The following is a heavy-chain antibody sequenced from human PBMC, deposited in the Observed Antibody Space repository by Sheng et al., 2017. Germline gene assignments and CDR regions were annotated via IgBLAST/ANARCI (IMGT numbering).Heavy chain of an antibody. CDR3: ARDSSRRGVA. J-gene: IGHJ5*02. CDR2: ISYSGTT. Sequence: QVQLQESGPGLVKPSQTLSLTCAVSGGSISSGGYYWSWIRQHPGKGLEWIGYISYSGTTYYNPSLKSRVSMSVDTSKNQFSLKLTSVTAADTAVYYCARDSSRRGVAWGQGTLVTVSS. D-gene: IGHD3-10*01. CDR1: GGSISSGGYY. V-gene: IGHV4-31*11.